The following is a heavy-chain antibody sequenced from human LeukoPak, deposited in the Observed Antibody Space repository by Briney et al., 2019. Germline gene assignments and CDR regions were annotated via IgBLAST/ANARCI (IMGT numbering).Heavy chain of an antibody. J-gene: IGHJ4*02. CDR1: GFTFSSYA. CDR3: AKPTSGDGSFLIDY. CDR2: IWYDGSYT. V-gene: IGHV3-33*06. D-gene: IGHD1-26*01. Sequence: QPGGSLRLSCAASGFTFSSYAMSWVRQAPGKGLEWVAVIWYDGSYTYYAESVKGRFTISRDNSRNTLYLQMSSLRAEDTAVYYCAKPTSGDGSFLIDYWGQGTLVTVSS.